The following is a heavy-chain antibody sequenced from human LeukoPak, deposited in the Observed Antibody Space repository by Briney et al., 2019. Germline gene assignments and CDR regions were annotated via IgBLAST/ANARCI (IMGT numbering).Heavy chain of an antibody. CDR3: ATSPLLLPHSSSWSYYYGMDV. D-gene: IGHD6-13*01. CDR2: ISGSGGST. J-gene: IGHJ6*02. CDR1: GFTFSSYA. Sequence: PGGSLRLSCAASGFTFSSYAMSWVRQAPGKGLEWVSAISGSGGSTYYADSVKGRFTISRDNSKNTLYLRMNSLRAEDTAVYYCATSPLLLPHSSSWSYYYGMDVWGQGTTVTVSS. V-gene: IGHV3-23*01.